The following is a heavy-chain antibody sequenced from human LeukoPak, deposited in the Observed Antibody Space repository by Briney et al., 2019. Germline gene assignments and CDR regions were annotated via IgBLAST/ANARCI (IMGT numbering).Heavy chain of an antibody. Sequence: GGSLRLSCAASGFTFSSYAMSWVRQVPGKGLEWVSTITNSGGSTYYADSVKGRFTISRDNSKNTLYLQMNSLRAEDTAVYYCAKDPSRDGYNSWGQGTLVTVSS. D-gene: IGHD5-24*01. CDR2: ITNSGGST. CDR3: AKDPSRDGYNS. V-gene: IGHV3-23*01. CDR1: GFTFSSYA. J-gene: IGHJ4*02.